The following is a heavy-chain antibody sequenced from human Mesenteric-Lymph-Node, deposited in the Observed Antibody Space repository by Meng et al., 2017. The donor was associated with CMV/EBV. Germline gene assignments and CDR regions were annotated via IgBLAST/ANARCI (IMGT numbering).Heavy chain of an antibody. V-gene: IGHV4-34*01. Sequence: QVQLQQWGAGLLKPSETLSLTCAVYGGSFSAYYWSWIRQPPGKGLEWIGEINHSGSTNYNPSFKSRITISVDTSKNQFSLKLTSVTAADTAVCFCASLAPLNNTKDKIPSGYWGQGTLVTVSS. D-gene: IGHD1-14*01. CDR1: GGSFSAYY. CDR3: ASLAPLNNTKDKIPSGY. CDR2: INHSGST. J-gene: IGHJ4*02.